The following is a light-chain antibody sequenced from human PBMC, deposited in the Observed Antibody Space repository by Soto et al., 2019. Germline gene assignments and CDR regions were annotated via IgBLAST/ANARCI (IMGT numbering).Light chain of an antibody. Sequence: DIQLTQYPSTLSASVGDRVSITCRASQSLGTWLAWYQQQPGKAPKLLIYDVESGVPSRFSGSGSGTEFTLTISSLQPDDFATNYCQQYHSYPYTFGQGTKLAIK. CDR2: D. V-gene: IGKV1-5*01. J-gene: IGKJ2*01. CDR1: QSLGTW. CDR3: QQYHSYPYT.